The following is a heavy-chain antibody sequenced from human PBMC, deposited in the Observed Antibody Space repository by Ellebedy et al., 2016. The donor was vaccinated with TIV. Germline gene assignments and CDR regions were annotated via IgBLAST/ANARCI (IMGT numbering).Heavy chain of an antibody. CDR1: GFTXXYYA. CDR3: AKVLGLGCGASKK. J-gene: IGHJ3*01. V-gene: IGHV3-23*01. CDR2: IGGSGSDS. Sequence: GESLKISCAASGFTXXYYALYWVPXPPGKGLEWVSIIGGSGSDSHYADSVKGRYTISRDNSKNTLYLQMNSLRADDTAIYYCAKVLGLGCGASKKWGHGTMVTVSS. D-gene: IGHD2-21*01.